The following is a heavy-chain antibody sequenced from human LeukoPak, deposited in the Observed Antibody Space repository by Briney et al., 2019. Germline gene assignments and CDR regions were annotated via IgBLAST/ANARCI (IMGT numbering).Heavy chain of an antibody. V-gene: IGHV3-30*04. CDR2: ISYDGKNK. CDR1: GFTFSSFA. Sequence: GRSLRLSWIASGFTFSSFAMHWVRQTPGKGLEWVALISYDGKNKYYTESVKGRFTISRDNSKNTLFLEVNSLRPEDAALYYCAKEGGVVSFTNPFDYWGQGTLVTVSS. J-gene: IGHJ4*02. D-gene: IGHD3-16*01. CDR3: AKEGGVVSFTNPFDY.